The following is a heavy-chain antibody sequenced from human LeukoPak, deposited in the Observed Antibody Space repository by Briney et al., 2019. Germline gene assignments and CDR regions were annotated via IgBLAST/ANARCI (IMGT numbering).Heavy chain of an antibody. Sequence: SETLSLTRTVSGYSISSGYYWGWIRQPPGKGLEWIESIYHSGSTYYNPSLKSRVTISVDTSKNQFSLKLSSVTAADTAVYYCARPYSSSWSFNYWGQGTLVTVSS. CDR2: IYHSGST. CDR1: GYSISSGYY. D-gene: IGHD6-13*01. J-gene: IGHJ4*02. V-gene: IGHV4-38-2*02. CDR3: ARPYSSSWSFNY.